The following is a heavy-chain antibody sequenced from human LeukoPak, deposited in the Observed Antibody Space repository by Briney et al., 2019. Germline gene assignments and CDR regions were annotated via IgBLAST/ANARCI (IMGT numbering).Heavy chain of an antibody. V-gene: IGHV6-1*01. D-gene: IGHD2-2*01. CDR2: TYYRSTWYN. CDR1: GDSVSSNSVT. J-gene: IGHJ5*02. Sequence: SQTLSLTCAISGDSVSSNSVTWNWIRQSPSRGLEWLGRTYYRSTWYNDYAVSVRGRITVNPDTSKNQFSLHLNSVTPEDTAVYYCARRLTQYDCFDPWGQRILVTVSS. CDR3: ARRLTQYDCFDP.